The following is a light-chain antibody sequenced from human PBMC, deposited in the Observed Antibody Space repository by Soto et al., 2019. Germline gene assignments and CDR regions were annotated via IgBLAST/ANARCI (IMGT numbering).Light chain of an antibody. CDR3: SSYTSSSTGV. CDR2: EVS. CDR1: SSDVGGYNY. V-gene: IGLV2-14*01. J-gene: IGLJ1*01. Sequence: QSVLTQPASVSGSPGQSITISCTGTSSDVGGYNYVSWYQQHPGKAPKLMIYEVSNRPSGVSKRFSGSKSGNTASLTISGLQAGDEADYYCSSYTSSSTGVFGTGTKVTVL.